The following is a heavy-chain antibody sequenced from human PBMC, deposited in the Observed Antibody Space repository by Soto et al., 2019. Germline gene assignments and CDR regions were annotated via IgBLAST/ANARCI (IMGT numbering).Heavy chain of an antibody. CDR3: ARAAPRYCSGGSCYSGRDY. CDR2: INHSGST. D-gene: IGHD2-15*01. CDR1: GGSFSGYY. J-gene: IGHJ4*02. Sequence: QVQLQQWGAGLLKPSETLSLTCAVYGGSFSGYYWSWIRQPPGKGLEWIGEINHSGSTNYNPSLKGRVTISVDTSKNQFSLKLSSVTAADTAVYYCARAAPRYCSGGSCYSGRDYWDQGTLVTVSS. V-gene: IGHV4-34*01.